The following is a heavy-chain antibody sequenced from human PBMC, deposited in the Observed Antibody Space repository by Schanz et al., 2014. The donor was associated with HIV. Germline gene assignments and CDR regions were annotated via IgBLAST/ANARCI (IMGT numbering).Heavy chain of an antibody. CDR1: GFTLSSYT. CDR3: AKGIMGATEFSYGMDV. J-gene: IGHJ6*02. D-gene: IGHD1-26*01. CDR2: IWYDGSNK. Sequence: QVQLVESGGGVVQPGRSLRLSCVASGFTLSSYTMTWVRQAPGKGLEWVAVIWYDGSNKYYADSVKGRFTISRDNANNFLYLQMNSLRVEDTALYYCAKGIMGATEFSYGMDVWGQGTTVTV. V-gene: IGHV3-33*03.